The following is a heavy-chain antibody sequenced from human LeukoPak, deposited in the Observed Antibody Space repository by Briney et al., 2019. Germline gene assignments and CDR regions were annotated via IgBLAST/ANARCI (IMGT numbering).Heavy chain of an antibody. CDR3: ARALSALSSSWFDY. V-gene: IGHV4-31*03. CDR2: IYYSGST. D-gene: IGHD6-13*01. J-gene: IGHJ4*02. Sequence: PSETLSLTCTVSGGSISSGGYYWSWIRQHPGKGLEWIGYIYYSGSTYYNPSLKSRVTISVDTSKNQFSLKLSSVTAADTAVYYCARALSALSSSWFDYWGQGTLVTVSS. CDR1: GGSISSGGYY.